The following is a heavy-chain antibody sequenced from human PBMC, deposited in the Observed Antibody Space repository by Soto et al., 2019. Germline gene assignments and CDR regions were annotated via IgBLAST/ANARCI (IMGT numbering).Heavy chain of an antibody. V-gene: IGHV3-48*03. D-gene: IGHD5-18*01. J-gene: IGHJ6*01. CDR1: GFTFSSYE. CDR2: ISSSGSTI. CDR3: ARDILESSRGLQLWPRDYCYYYGMDV. Sequence: GGSLRLSCAASGFTFSSYEMNWVRQAPGKGLEWVSYISSSGSTIYYADSVKGRFTISIDNPKNSLYLQMNSLRAEDTAVYYCARDILESSRGLQLWPRDYCYYYGMDVWGQGTKVTVYS.